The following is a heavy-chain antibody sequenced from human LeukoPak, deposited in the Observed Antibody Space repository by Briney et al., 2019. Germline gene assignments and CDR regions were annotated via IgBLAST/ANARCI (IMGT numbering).Heavy chain of an antibody. CDR2: IYYSGST. V-gene: IGHV4-31*03. J-gene: IGHJ6*02. D-gene: IGHD4-17*01. CDR3: ARDYGRAYYYYGMDV. CDR1: GGFISSGGYY. Sequence: SQTLSLTCTVSGGFISSGGYYWSWIRQHPGKGLEWIGYIYYSGSTYYNPSLKSRVTISVDTSKNQFSLKLSSVTAADTAVYYCARDYGRAYYYYGMDVWGQGTTVTVSS.